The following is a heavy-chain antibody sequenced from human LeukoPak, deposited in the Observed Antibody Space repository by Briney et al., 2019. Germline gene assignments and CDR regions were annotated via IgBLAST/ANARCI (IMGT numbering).Heavy chain of an antibody. CDR3: ARVATVTTADY. J-gene: IGHJ4*02. Sequence: ASVKVSCKASGYTFTGYYMHWVRQAPGQGLEWMGRINPNSGGTNYAQKFQGRGTMTRDTSISTAYMELSRLRPDDTAVYYCARVATVTTADYWGQGTLVTVSS. D-gene: IGHD4-17*01. CDR1: GYTFTGYY. V-gene: IGHV1-2*06. CDR2: INPNSGGT.